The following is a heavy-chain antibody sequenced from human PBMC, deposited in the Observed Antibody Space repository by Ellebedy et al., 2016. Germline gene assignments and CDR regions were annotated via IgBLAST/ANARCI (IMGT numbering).Heavy chain of an antibody. D-gene: IGHD5-24*01. CDR3: ARGDGPNYRDPCNN. CDR1: GFPFSTHW. V-gene: IGHV3-74*01. CDR2: INTYGSSA. Sequence: GESLKIPXAASGFPFSTHWMHWVPQAPGKGPVWVSRINTYGSSATDADSVKGRFTISRDNAKNTLYLQKNSLRAEDTAVYYCARGDGPNYRDPCNNWGQGAMVTVSA. J-gene: IGHJ3*02.